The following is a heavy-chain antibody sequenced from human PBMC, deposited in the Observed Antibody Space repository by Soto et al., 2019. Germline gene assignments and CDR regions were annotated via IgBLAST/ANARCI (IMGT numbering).Heavy chain of an antibody. J-gene: IGHJ4*01. Sequence: SLKVSCKPSGGTFSSYAISWVRQAPGQGLEWMGGIVPIVGTTTYAQKFQGRVTITADEATSTAYMQLSRLRSDDTAVYYCVRVVAIPGSPDHWG. CDR2: IVPIVGTT. CDR3: VRVVAIPGSPDH. V-gene: IGHV1-69*13. D-gene: IGHD2-15*01. CDR1: GGTFSSYA.